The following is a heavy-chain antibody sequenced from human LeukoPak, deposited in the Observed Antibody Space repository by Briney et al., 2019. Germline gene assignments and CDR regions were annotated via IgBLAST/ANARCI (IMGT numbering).Heavy chain of an antibody. CDR1: GNTLNDLS. CDR2: FDPEDYEA. J-gene: IGHJ4*02. CDR3: ARTLYIAAAPGGFDY. D-gene: IGHD6-13*01. Sequence: ASVKVSCKVLGNTLNDLSIHWVRQAPGQGLEWMGGFDPEDYEATYSQRFQGRVTMTEDTSTHTAYMELRGLRSEDTAIYYCARTLYIAAAPGGFDYWGQGTLVAVSS. V-gene: IGHV1-24*01.